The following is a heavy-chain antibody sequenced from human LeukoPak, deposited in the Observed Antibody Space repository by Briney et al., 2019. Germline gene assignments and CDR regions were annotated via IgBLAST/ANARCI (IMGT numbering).Heavy chain of an antibody. CDR2: IKQDGSEK. J-gene: IGHJ3*02. CDR3: ARAFPRLYYTVTTGGGAFVI. Sequence: GGSLRLSCAASGFTFSSYWMSWVRQAPGKGLEWVANIKQDGSEKYYVDSVKGRFTISRDNAKNSLYMQMNSLRAEDTAVYYCARAFPRLYYTVTTGGGAFVIWGQGTMVTVSS. V-gene: IGHV3-7*01. CDR1: GFTFSSYW. D-gene: IGHD4-17*01.